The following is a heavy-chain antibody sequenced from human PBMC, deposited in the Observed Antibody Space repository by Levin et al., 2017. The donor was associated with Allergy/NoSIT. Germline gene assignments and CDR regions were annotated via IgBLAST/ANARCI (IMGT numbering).Heavy chain of an antibody. J-gene: IGHJ4*02. Sequence: KAGESLKISCAASGFTFSDYYMSWIRQAPGKGLEWVSDISSSGSFTKYADSVKGRFTISRDNAKNSLYLQMNSLRAEDTAVYYCASAFSYYDSTVYYLNWGQGTLVTVSS. D-gene: IGHD3-22*01. CDR1: GFTFSDYY. V-gene: IGHV3-11*03. CDR3: ASAFSYYDSTVYYLN. CDR2: ISSSGSFT.